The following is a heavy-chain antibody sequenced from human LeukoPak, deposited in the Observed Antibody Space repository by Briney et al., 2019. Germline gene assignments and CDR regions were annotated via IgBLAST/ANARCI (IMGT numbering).Heavy chain of an antibody. J-gene: IGHJ4*02. CDR3: SKWGDYDVLTGYYDSDF. D-gene: IGHD3-9*01. V-gene: IGHV3-23*01. Sequence: PGASLRLSCAASGFTFNNYAMSWVRQAPGEGLERVSAILGSGRSAYYADSVKGRFTISRDNSKNSLFLQMNRLRVEDTALSYCSKWGDYDVLTGYYDSDFWGQGTLVTVSA. CDR1: GFTFNNYA. CDR2: ILGSGRSA.